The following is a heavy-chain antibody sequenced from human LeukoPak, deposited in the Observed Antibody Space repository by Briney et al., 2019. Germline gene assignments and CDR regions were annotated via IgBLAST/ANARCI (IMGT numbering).Heavy chain of an antibody. V-gene: IGHV3-66*01. J-gene: IGHJ6*02. CDR1: GFTVSSNY. CDR2: IYSGGST. D-gene: IGHD3-22*01. CDR3: ARGSGGYYDSGRRYYYGMDV. Sequence: GGSLRLSCAASGFTVSSNYMSWVRQAPGKGLEWVSVIYSGGSTYHADSVKGRFTISRDNSKNALYLQMNSLRAEDTAVYYCARGSGGYYDSGRRYYYGMDVWGQGTTVTVSS.